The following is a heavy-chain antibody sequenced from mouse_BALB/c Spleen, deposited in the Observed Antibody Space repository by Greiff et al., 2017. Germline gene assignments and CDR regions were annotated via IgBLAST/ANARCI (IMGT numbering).Heavy chain of an antibody. CDR1: GYSFTGYY. V-gene: IGHV1-31*01. D-gene: IGHD1-1*01. J-gene: IGHJ4*01. CDR3: ARGDGKSLYYAMDY. CDR2: INPYNGAT. Sequence: EVQLQQSGPELVKPGASVKISCKASGYSFTGYYMHWVKQSHVKSLEWIGRINPYNGATSYNQNFKDKASLTVDKSSSTAYMELHSLTSEDSAVYYCARGDGKSLYYAMDYWGQGTSVTVSS.